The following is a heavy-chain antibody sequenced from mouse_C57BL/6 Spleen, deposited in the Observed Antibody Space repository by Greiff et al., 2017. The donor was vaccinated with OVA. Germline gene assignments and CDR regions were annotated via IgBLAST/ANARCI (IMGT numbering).Heavy chain of an antibody. CDR3: ARVSSGYDYYAMDY. CDR1: GYTFTSYW. J-gene: IGHJ4*01. V-gene: IGHV1-61*01. CDR2: IYPSDSET. Sequence: VKLQQPGAELVRPGSSVKLSCKASGYTFTSYWMDWVKQRPGQGLEWIGNIYPSDSETHYNQKFKDKATLTVDKSSSTAYMQLSSLTSEDSAVYYCARVSSGYDYYAMDYWGQGTSVTVSS. D-gene: IGHD3-2*02.